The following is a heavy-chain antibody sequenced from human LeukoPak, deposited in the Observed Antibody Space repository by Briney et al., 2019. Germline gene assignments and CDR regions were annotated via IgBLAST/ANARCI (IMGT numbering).Heavy chain of an antibody. CDR1: GFTFSSYS. CDR2: ISSSSSTI. Sequence: GGSLRLSCAASGFTFSSYSMNWVRQAPGKGLEWVSYISSSSSTIYYADSVKGRFTISRDNAKNSLYLQMNSLRAEDAAVYYCARVGYDFDYWGQGTLVTVSS. V-gene: IGHV3-48*01. CDR3: ARVGYDFDY. D-gene: IGHD2-8*01. J-gene: IGHJ4*02.